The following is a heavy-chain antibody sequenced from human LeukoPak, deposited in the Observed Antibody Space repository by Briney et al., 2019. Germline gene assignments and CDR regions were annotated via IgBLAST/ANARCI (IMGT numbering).Heavy chain of an antibody. J-gene: IGHJ4*02. CDR3: AREITSSSSFDS. CDR2: ITSSSGYI. CDR1: GFPFSRYS. V-gene: IGHV3-21*01. D-gene: IGHD6-6*01. Sequence: GGSLRLSCAASGFPFSRYSMNWVRQAPGKGLEWVSSITSSSGYIHYADSVKGRFAISRDNAKNSLYLQMNSLRAEDTAVYYCAREITSSSSFDSWGQGTLVTVSS.